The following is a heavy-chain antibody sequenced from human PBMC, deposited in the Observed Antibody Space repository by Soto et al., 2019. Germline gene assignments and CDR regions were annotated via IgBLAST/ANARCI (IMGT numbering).Heavy chain of an antibody. CDR2: INSNGGST. D-gene: IGHD4-17*01. V-gene: IGHV3-64*01. J-gene: IGHJ4*02. Sequence: EVQLVESGGGLVQPGGSLRLSCAASGFTFSSYAMHWVRQAPGKGLECVSAINSNGGSTYYANSVKGRFTISRDNSKNTLYLQMGSLRAEDMAVYYCASLGTTYYFDYWGQGTLVTVSS. CDR1: GFTFSSYA. CDR3: ASLGTTYYFDY.